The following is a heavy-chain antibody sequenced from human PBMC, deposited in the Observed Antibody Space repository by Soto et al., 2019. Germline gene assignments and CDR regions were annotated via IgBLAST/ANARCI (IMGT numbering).Heavy chain of an antibody. Sequence: GGSLRLSCAASGFTFSSYAMSWVHQAPGKGLEWVSAISGSGGSTYYADSVKGRFTISRDNSKNTLYLQMNSLRAEDTAVYYCAKDTNYYDSSGWLDYWGQGTLVTVSS. CDR1: GFTFSSYA. D-gene: IGHD3-22*01. V-gene: IGHV3-23*01. J-gene: IGHJ4*02. CDR2: ISGSGGST. CDR3: AKDTNYYDSSGWLDY.